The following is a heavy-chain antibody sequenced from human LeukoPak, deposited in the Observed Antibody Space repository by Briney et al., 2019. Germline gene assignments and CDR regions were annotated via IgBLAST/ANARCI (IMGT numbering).Heavy chain of an antibody. V-gene: IGHV4-34*01. Sequence: SETLSLTCAVYGGSLSGYYWSWIRQPPGKGLEWIGEINRSGSTNYNPSLKSRVTISVDTSKNQFSLKLSSVTAADTAVYYCARGYRAYGDLDYWGQGTLVTVSS. CDR3: ARGYRAYGDLDY. D-gene: IGHD4-17*01. CDR1: GGSLSGYY. J-gene: IGHJ4*02. CDR2: INRSGST.